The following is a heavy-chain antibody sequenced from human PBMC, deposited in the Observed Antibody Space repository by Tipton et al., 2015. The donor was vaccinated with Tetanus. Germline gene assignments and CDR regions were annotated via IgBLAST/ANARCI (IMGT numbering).Heavy chain of an antibody. CDR1: GASISNSSSY. CDR3: ANLLRVRARGITMVVVVPPGYFDY. Sequence: LRLSCTVSGASISNSSSYWGWIRQSPGKGLEWIGNIYFSGSTYYNPSLKSRVTISVDTSKNQFSLRLNSVTAADTAVYYCANLLRVRARGITMVVVVPPGYFDYWGQGTLVTVSS. J-gene: IGHJ4*02. CDR2: IYFSGST. D-gene: IGHD3-22*01. V-gene: IGHV4-39*01.